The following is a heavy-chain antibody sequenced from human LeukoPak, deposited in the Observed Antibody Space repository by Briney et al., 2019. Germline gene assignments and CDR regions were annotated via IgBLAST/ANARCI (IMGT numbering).Heavy chain of an antibody. CDR1: GGSISSYY. CDR2: IYHSGST. V-gene: IGHV4-39*07. CDR3: ARFSDVVVVADWYY. J-gene: IGHJ4*02. Sequence: KPSETLSLTCTVSGGSISSYYWGWIRQPPGKGREWIGSIYHSGSTYYNPSLKSRVTTSVDTSKNQFSLKLSSVTAADTAVCYCARFSDVVVVADWYYWGQGTLVTVSS. D-gene: IGHD2-15*01.